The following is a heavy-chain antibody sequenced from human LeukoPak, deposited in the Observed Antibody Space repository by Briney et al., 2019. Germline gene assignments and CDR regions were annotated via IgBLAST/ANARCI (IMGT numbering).Heavy chain of an antibody. V-gene: IGHV4-38-2*01. J-gene: IGHJ3*01. D-gene: IGHD3-22*01. CDR3: ARMGVSYYYDSTAYYPVASDV. CDR2: IFHSGSI. CDR1: GYSISSGYY. Sequence: PSETLSLTCSVSGYSISSGYYWGWIRQSPGKGLEWIGTIFHSGSIYYNPSLQSRVTLSVDTSKNQFSLNLSSVTAADTAVYYCARMGVSYYYDSTAYYPVASDVWGQGTMVTVSS.